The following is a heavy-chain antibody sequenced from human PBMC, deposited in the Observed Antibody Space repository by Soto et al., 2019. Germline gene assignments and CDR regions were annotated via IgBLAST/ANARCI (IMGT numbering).Heavy chain of an antibody. CDR3: AKGDSSGWYYAFDI. Sequence: GGSLRLSCAASGFTFSNYAMSWVRQAPGKGLKWVSAISGSGSSTYYADSVKGRFTISRDDSKNTLYLQMNSLRAEDTAVYYCAKGDSSGWYYAFDIWGQGTMVTVSS. V-gene: IGHV3-23*01. D-gene: IGHD6-19*01. J-gene: IGHJ3*02. CDR1: GFTFSNYA. CDR2: ISGSGSST.